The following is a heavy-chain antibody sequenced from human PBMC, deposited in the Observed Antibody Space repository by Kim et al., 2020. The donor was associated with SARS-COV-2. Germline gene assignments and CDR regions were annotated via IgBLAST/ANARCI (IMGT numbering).Heavy chain of an antibody. Sequence: GGSLRLSCAASGFTFSSYGMNWVRQAPGKGLEWVAVISYDGSNKYYADSVKGRFTISRDNSKNTLYLQMNSLRAEDTAVYYCAKDQEYYDFWSGYYTDSRYYYYYVMDVWGQETTVTVSS. CDR1: GFTFSSYG. CDR2: ISYDGSNK. V-gene: IGHV3-30*18. J-gene: IGHJ6*02. CDR3: AKDQEYYDFWSGYYTDSRYYYYYVMDV. D-gene: IGHD3-3*01.